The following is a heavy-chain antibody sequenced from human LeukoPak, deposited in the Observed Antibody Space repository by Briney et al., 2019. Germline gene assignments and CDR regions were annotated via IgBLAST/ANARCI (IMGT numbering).Heavy chain of an antibody. CDR2: IYYSGST. D-gene: IGHD1-26*01. CDR1: GGSISGYY. V-gene: IGHV4-59*01. Sequence: SETLSLTCTVSGGSISGYYWSWIRQPPGKGVEWIGYIYYSGSTNYNPSLKSRATISVDTSKNQFSLKLSSVTAADTAVYYCARDATQSGSFHFDYWGQGTLVTASS. CDR3: ARDATQSGSFHFDY. J-gene: IGHJ4*02.